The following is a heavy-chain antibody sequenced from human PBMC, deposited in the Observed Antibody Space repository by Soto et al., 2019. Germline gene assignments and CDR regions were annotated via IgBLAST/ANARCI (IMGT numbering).Heavy chain of an antibody. V-gene: IGHV3-21*01. CDR3: ALLWFGELLSGFDI. D-gene: IGHD3-10*01. CDR2: ISSSSSYI. Sequence: GGSLRLSCAASGFTFSSYSMNWVRQAPGKGLEWVSSISSSSSYIYYADSVKGRFTISRDNAKNSLYLQMNSLRAEDTAVYYCALLWFGELLSGFDIWGQGTMVTVSS. J-gene: IGHJ3*02. CDR1: GFTFSSYS.